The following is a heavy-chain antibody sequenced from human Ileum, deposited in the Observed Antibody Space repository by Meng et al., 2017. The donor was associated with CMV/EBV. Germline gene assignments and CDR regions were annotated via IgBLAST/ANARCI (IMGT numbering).Heavy chain of an antibody. J-gene: IGHJ4*02. Sequence: RSLSSSNLWSLVRQPPGKGLEWIGEIYHSGSTNYNPSLKSRVTISVDKSKNQFSLKLSSVTAADTAVYYCASAPPTYDFWAGDYFDYWGQGTLVTVSS. V-gene: IGHV4-4*02. D-gene: IGHD3-3*01. CDR1: RSLSSSNL. CDR2: IYHSGST. CDR3: ASAPPTYDFWAGDYFDY.